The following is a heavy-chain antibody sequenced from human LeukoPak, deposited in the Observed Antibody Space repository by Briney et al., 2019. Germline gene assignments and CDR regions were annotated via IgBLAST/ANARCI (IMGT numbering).Heavy chain of an antibody. CDR2: IYDSGST. CDR1: GGSIRSSYYY. Sequence: PSETLSLTCTVSGGSIRSSYYYWGWIRQPPGKGLEWIGSIYDSGSTYYNPSLKSRVTISVDTSKNQFSLKLSSVTAADTAVYYCAREDSSGYHDAFDIWGQGTMVTVSS. D-gene: IGHD3-22*01. J-gene: IGHJ3*02. CDR3: AREDSSGYHDAFDI. V-gene: IGHV4-39*07.